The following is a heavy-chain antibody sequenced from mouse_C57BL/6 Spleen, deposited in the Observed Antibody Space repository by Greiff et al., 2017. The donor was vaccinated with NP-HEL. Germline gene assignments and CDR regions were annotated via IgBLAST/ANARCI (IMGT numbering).Heavy chain of an antibody. CDR2: IYPGSGNT. CDR3: ARSYYDGSRGAMDY. D-gene: IGHD1-1*01. Sequence: QVQLQQSGAELVRPGASVKLSCKASGYTFTDYYINWVKQRPGQGLEWIARIYPGSGNTYYNEKFKGKATLTAEKSSSTAYMQLSSLTSEDSAVYFCARSYYDGSRGAMDYWGQGTSVTVSS. CDR1: GYTFTDYY. V-gene: IGHV1-76*01. J-gene: IGHJ4*01.